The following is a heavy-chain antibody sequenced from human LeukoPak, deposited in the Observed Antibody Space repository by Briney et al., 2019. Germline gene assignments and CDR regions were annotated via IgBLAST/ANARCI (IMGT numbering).Heavy chain of an antibody. J-gene: IGHJ4*02. Sequence: PGGSLRLSCAASGCTFSNYAMSWVRQAPGKGLEWVSGISGSDYSTYYADSVKGRFTISRENFKNTLYLQMNRLRADDTAVYNCAKQGCSGSSCYSDYWGQGTLVTVSS. CDR1: GCTFSNYA. V-gene: IGHV3-23*01. CDR2: ISGSDYST. CDR3: AKQGCSGSSCYSDY. D-gene: IGHD2-15*01.